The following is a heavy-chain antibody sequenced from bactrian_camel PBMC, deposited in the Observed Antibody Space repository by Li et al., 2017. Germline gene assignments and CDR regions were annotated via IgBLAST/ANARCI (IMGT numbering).Heavy chain of an antibody. CDR2: IYSDGTTI. V-gene: IGHV3S7*01. J-gene: IGHJ4*01. D-gene: IGHD3*01. Sequence: QVQLVESGGGLVQPGGSLRLSCAASGFTFSSNAMTWVRLAPGKGLQWLSSIYSDGTTIYIADSVKGRFTISRDDAKNTVALQMNSLKPEVTAMYYCVRPYDWYSAWEGTQVTVS. CDR1: GFTFSSNA.